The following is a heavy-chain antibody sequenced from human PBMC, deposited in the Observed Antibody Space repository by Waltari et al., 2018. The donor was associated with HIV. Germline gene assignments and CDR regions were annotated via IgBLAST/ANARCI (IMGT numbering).Heavy chain of an antibody. CDR2: IKQDESGK. CDR1: EFTFNNYW. CDR3: AREALYDSSGYYFDY. V-gene: IGHV3-7*01. J-gene: IGHJ4*02. Sequence: EVQLVESGGGLVQPGGSLRLSCAASEFTFNNYWMTWVRQAPGKGLEWVANIKQDESGKYYVDSVKGRFTISGDNAKNSLFLQMNSLRAEDTAVYYCAREALYDSSGYYFDYWGQGTLVTVSS. D-gene: IGHD3-22*01.